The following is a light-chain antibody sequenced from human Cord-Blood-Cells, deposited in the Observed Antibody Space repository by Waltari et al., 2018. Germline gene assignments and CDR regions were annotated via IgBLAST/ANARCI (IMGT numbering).Light chain of an antibody. CDR1: QSVLYSYNNNNY. J-gene: IGKJ5*01. CDR3: QQYYSTPNT. Sequence: DIQMTQSPYSLSASLGERVTITCKSSQSVLYSYNNNNYLAWYQQKPGKPPKLLIYWASTLESGVPSRFSGSGSGTDFTLTISSLQAEDVAVYYCQQYYSTPNTFGQGTRLEIK. CDR2: WAS. V-gene: IGKV4-1*01.